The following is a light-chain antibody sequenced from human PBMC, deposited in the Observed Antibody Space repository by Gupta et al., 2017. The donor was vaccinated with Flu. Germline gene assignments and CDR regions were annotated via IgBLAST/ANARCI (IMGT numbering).Light chain of an antibody. V-gene: IGLV6-57*01. CDR3: QSYDSSTLWV. CDR1: SGSIGSNY. J-gene: IGLJ3*02. CDR2: EDN. Sequence: VTTACTRSSGSIGSNYVKWYQQRPGSSPTNVIFEDNKRPSGVPDRFSGSIDSASTAASLTISGLKTEDEADYYSQSYDSSTLWVFGGGTKLTVL.